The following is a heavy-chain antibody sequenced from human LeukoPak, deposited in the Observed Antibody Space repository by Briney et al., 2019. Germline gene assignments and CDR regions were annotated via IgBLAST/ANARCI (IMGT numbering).Heavy chain of an antibody. CDR1: GFTFSSYW. CDR3: ATSRTFDY. CDR2: INSDGSST. J-gene: IGHJ4*02. V-gene: IGHV3-74*01. Sequence: PGGSLRLSCAASGFTFSSYWMHWVRQSPGKGLVRVSGINSDGSSTTYADSVKGRFTISRDNAKNTVYLQMNSLRAEDTAVYHCATSRTFDYWGQGTLVTVSS.